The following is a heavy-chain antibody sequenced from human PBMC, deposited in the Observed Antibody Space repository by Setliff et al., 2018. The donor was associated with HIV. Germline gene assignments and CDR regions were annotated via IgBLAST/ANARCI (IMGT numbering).Heavy chain of an antibody. Sequence: NPSETLSLTCSVSGGSISDNKYYWSWIRQPPGKGLEWTGSIYHTGKTYYNSALKNRLTISVDTSKNQFSLELSSVTAADTAVYFCARGLSSPFATGLWGQGTLVTVSS. CDR2: IYHTGKT. J-gene: IGHJ4*02. D-gene: IGHD6-13*01. V-gene: IGHV4-39*07. CDR3: ARGLSSPFATGL. CDR1: GGSISDNKYY.